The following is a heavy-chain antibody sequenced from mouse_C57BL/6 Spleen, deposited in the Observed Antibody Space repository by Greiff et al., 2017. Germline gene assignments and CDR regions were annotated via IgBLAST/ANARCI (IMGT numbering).Heavy chain of an antibody. CDR1: GFTFSSYT. J-gene: IGHJ2*01. V-gene: IGHV5-9*01. D-gene: IGHD3-3*01. CDR2: ISGGGGNT. Sequence: DVMLVESGGGLVKPGGSLKLSCAASGFTFSSYTMSWVRQTPEKRLEWVAAISGGGGNTYYPDSVKGRFTISRDNATNTLYLQMSSLRSEDTALYNSARHRERGHAYWGEGTTLTVSS. CDR3: ARHRERGHAY.